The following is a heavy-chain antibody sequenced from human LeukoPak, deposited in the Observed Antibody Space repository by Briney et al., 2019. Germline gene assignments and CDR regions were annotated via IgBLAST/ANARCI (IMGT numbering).Heavy chain of an antibody. Sequence: GGSLRLSCAASGFTFDDYGMSWVRQVPGEGLEWVSGINWNGGSTGYADSVRGRFTISRDNAKNSLYLQMSSLSAEDTALYYCVRSFNTYGYPTDYWGQGTLVTVSS. D-gene: IGHD6-13*01. V-gene: IGHV3-20*04. CDR3: VRSFNTYGYPTDY. CDR2: INWNGGST. J-gene: IGHJ4*02. CDR1: GFTFDDYG.